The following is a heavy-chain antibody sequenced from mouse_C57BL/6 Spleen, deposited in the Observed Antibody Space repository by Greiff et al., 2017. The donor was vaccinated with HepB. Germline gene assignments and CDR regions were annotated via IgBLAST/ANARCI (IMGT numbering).Heavy chain of an antibody. J-gene: IGHJ4*01. CDR3: TRWLPHYYAMDY. CDR1: GFNIKDDY. Sequence: EVKLVESGAELVRPGASVKLSCTASGFNIKDDYMHWVKQRPEQGLEWIGWIDPENGDTEYASKFQGKATITADTSSNTAYLQLSSLTSEDTAVYYCTRWLPHYYAMDYWGQGTSVTVSS. D-gene: IGHD2-3*01. CDR2: IDPENGDT. V-gene: IGHV14-4*01.